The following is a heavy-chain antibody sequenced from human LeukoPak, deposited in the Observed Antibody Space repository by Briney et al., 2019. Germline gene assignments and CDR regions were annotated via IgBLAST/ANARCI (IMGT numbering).Heavy chain of an antibody. Sequence: GGSLRLSCAASGFSFSNYWMNWVRQAPGKGLEWVANIKQDGSEEYYVDSLKGQFTISRDNARNSVYLQMNNLRADDTAVYYCARGHYSPWDHCFDYWGQGSLVTVSS. D-gene: IGHD5-18*01. V-gene: IGHV3-7*01. CDR2: IKQDGSEE. CDR3: ARGHYSPWDHCFDY. CDR1: GFSFSNYW. J-gene: IGHJ4*02.